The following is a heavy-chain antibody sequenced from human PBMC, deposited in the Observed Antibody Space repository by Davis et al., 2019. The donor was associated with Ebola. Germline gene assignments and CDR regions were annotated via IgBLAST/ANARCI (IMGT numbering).Heavy chain of an antibody. CDR1: GYTFTEYY. CDR3: ARTSIVGTTTTASDI. V-gene: IGHV1-2*06. J-gene: IGHJ3*02. Sequence: ASVKVSCKTSGYTFTEYYIHWVRQAPGQGLEWMGRINPNSGGTSYAQKFQGRVTMTGDTSIATAYMEVSSLRSDDTAVFYCARTSIVGTTTTASDIWGQGTKVTVSS. D-gene: IGHD1-26*01. CDR2: INPNSGGT.